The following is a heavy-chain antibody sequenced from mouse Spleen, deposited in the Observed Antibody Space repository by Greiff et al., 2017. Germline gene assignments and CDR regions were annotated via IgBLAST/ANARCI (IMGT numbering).Heavy chain of an antibody. V-gene: IGHV10-1*01. D-gene: IGHD2-1*01. Sequence: EVQLVESGGGLVQPKGSLKLSCAASGFSFNTYAMNWVRQAPGKGLEWVARIRSKSNNYATYYADSVKDRFTISRDDSESMLYLRMNNLKTEDTAMYYCVRSMVTPFAYWGQGTLVTVSA. CDR3: VRSMVTPFAY. CDR2: IRSKSNNYAT. J-gene: IGHJ3*01. CDR1: GFSFNTYA.